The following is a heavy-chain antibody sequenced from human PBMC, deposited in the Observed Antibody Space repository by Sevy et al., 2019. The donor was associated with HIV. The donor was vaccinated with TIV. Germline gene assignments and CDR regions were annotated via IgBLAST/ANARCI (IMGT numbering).Heavy chain of an antibody. Sequence: SETLSLTCTVSGGSISSGDYYWSWIRQPPGKGLEWIGYIYYSGSTYYNPSLKSRVTISVDTSKNQFSLKLSSVTAADTAVYYWARARSGWYNGGFDYWGQGTLVTVSS. CDR1: GGSISSGDYY. CDR3: ARARSGWYNGGFDY. D-gene: IGHD6-19*01. J-gene: IGHJ4*02. CDR2: IYYSGST. V-gene: IGHV4-30-4*01.